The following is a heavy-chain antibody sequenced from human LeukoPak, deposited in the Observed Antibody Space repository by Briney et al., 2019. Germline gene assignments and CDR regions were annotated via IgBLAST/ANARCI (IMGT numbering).Heavy chain of an antibody. CDR2: ITTYNGEK. Sequence: ASVKVSCEASGYTQSEYGISWVRRAPGQGLEWVGWITTYNGEKIYSQKFQGRVTMTTDTSSGTYYMELRNLRSDDTAIYYCARDCSNDVCYPRDSCGQGTLVIVSS. V-gene: IGHV1-18*01. D-gene: IGHD2-8*01. CDR3: ARDCSNDVCYPRDS. J-gene: IGHJ4*02. CDR1: GYTQSEYG.